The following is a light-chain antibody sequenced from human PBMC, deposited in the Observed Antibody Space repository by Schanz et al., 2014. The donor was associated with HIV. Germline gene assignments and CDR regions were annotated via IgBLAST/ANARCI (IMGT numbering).Light chain of an antibody. CDR1: HTVSSA. CDR3: HQYDNWPPLT. CDR2: GAS. V-gene: IGKV3-15*01. J-gene: IGKJ4*01. Sequence: ETVLTQSPGTLSLSPGETATLSCRASHTVSSAYISWYQQNLGQAPRLIIFGASSRATGIPARFSGSGSGTEFTLTISSLQSEDFAVYFCHQYDNWPPLTFGGGTKVEIK.